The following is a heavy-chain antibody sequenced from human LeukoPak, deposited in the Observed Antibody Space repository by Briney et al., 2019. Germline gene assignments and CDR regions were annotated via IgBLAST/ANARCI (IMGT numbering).Heavy chain of an antibody. Sequence: PGGPLRLSCAASGLTFNNYNINWVRQAPGKALEWGSYISSGSTTIYYADSVKGRFTISRDNAKNSLYLQMNSLRAEHTAVYYCAKAVVPVISQHYFDYWGQGTLVTVSS. D-gene: IGHD3-22*01. CDR3: AKAVVPVISQHYFDY. CDR2: ISSGSTTI. V-gene: IGHV3-48*01. J-gene: IGHJ4*02. CDR1: GLTFNNYN.